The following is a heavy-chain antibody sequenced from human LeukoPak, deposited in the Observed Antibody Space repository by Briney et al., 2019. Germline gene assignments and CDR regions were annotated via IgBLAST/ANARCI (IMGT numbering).Heavy chain of an antibody. D-gene: IGHD3-10*01. Sequence: KRGESLKISCQGSGYSFSSFWIAWVREMPGKGLEWMGIIYPSDSDTRYSPSFQGQVTISADKSISTAYLQWSSLKASDTAMYYCARRMVRGVITSPFDYWGQGTLVTVSS. CDR1: GYSFSSFW. V-gene: IGHV5-51*01. CDR2: IYPSDSDT. J-gene: IGHJ4*02. CDR3: ARRMVRGVITSPFDY.